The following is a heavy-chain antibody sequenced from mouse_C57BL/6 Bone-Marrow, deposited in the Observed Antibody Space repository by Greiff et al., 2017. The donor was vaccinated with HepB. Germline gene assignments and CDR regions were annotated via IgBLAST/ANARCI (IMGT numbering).Heavy chain of an antibody. J-gene: IGHJ4*01. CDR3: VRPSYYSNYYAMDY. D-gene: IGHD2-5*01. CDR2: IRSKSNNYAT. Sequence: EVQVVESGGGLVQPKGSLKLSCAASGFSFNTYAMNWVRQAPGKGLEWVARIRSKSNNYATYYADSVKDRFTISRDDSESMLYLQMNNLKTEDTAMYYCVRPSYYSNYYAMDYWGQGTSVTVSS. V-gene: IGHV10-1*01. CDR1: GFSFNTYA.